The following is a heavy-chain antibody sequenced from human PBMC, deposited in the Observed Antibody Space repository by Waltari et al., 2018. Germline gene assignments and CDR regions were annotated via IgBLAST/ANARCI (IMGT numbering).Heavy chain of an antibody. CDR2: IYYSGST. CDR3: ARGVVVAVFSG. V-gene: IGHV4-39*07. D-gene: IGHD2-15*01. CDR1: GGSISSSSYY. J-gene: IGHJ4*02. Sequence: QLQLQESGPGLVKPSETLSLTCPVSGGSISSSSYYWGWIRQPPGKGLEWIGSIYYSGSTYYNPSLKSRVTISVDTSKNQFSLKLSSVTAADTAVYYCARGVVVAVFSGWGQGTLVTVSS.